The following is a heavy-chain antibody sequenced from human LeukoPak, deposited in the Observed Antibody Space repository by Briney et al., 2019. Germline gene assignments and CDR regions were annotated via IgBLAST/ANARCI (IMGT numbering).Heavy chain of an antibody. D-gene: IGHD3-10*01. Sequence: SETLSLTCTVSGGSISGSSYYWGWIRQPPGKGLEWIGSIYYSGSTYYNPSLKSRVTISVDTSKNQFSLKLNSVTATDTAVYYCARGPYYYGSATFDYWGQGTLVTVSS. CDR1: GGSISGSSYY. V-gene: IGHV4-39*02. CDR2: IYYSGST. CDR3: ARGPYYYGSATFDY. J-gene: IGHJ4*02.